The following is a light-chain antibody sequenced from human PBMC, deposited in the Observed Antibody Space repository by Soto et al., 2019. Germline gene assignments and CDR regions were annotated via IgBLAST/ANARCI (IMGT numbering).Light chain of an antibody. J-gene: IGKJ1*01. V-gene: IGKV3-11*01. CDR2: DAS. CDR3: QQRSNWPRT. CDR1: QSVSGY. Sequence: EIVLTQSPATLSLSPGERATLSCRASQSVSGYFAWYQQKPGQAPRLLIYDASNRATGIPARFSGSGSGTDFTLTISSLEPEDFAVYYCQQRSNWPRTFGQGTKVEIK.